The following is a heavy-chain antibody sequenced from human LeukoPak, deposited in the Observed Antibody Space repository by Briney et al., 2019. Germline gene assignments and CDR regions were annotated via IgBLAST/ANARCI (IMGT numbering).Heavy chain of an antibody. CDR3: ARFDQVSETAGGY. CDR2: INPRSGGT. Sequence: ASVTVSCKASGYTFTDYYMHWVRQAPGQGLEWMGWINPRSGGTNYAQKFQGRVTMTRDTSISAAYMDLSRLISDDTAVYHCARFDQVSETAGGYWGQGTLVTVSS. CDR1: GYTFTDYY. J-gene: IGHJ4*02. V-gene: IGHV1-2*02. D-gene: IGHD5/OR15-5a*01.